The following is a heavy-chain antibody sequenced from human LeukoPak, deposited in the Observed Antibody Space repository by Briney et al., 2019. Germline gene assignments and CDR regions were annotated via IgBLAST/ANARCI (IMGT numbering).Heavy chain of an antibody. CDR2: IGYGGDT. CDR3: ARGNILTGYTY. D-gene: IGHD3-9*01. Sequence: GGSLRLSCAASGFTFSSYDMHWVRQATGKDLEWVSAIGYGGDTHYSGSVKGRFTISRENAKNSLYLQMNSLGAGDTAVYYCARGNILTGYTYWGQGTLVTVSS. CDR1: GFTFSSYD. V-gene: IGHV3-13*04. J-gene: IGHJ4*02.